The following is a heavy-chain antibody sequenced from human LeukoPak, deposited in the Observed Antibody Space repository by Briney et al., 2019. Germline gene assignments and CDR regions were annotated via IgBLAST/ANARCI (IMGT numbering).Heavy chain of an antibody. V-gene: IGHV4-4*07. J-gene: IGHJ4*02. CDR1: GGSISSYF. CDR2: IYISGST. Sequence: SETLSLTCIVSGGSISSYFWGWIRQPAGKGLEWIGRIYISGSTNYNPSLKSRVTMSVDTPKNQFSLKLTSVTAADTAVYYCARGRGYCSGGTCYYYFDYWGQGTLVTVSS. D-gene: IGHD2-15*01. CDR3: ARGRGYCSGGTCYYYFDY.